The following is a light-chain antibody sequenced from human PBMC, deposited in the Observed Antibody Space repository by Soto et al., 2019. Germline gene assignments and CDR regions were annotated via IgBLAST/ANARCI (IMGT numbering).Light chain of an antibody. J-gene: IGKJ3*01. CDR3: QQSYSAPFT. CDR2: AAS. Sequence: DIQMTQSPSSLSASVGDRVTITCRASQSISSYLNWYQQKPGKAPNLLIYAASSLQSGVPSRFSGSGSGTDFTLTISSLQPEDFATYYCQQSYSAPFTSGPGTKVDLK. V-gene: IGKV1-39*01. CDR1: QSISSY.